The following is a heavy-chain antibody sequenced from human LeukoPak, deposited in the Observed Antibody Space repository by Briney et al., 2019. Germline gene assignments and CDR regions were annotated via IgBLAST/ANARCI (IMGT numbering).Heavy chain of an antibody. CDR2: INSDGTTT. Sequence: GGSLRLSCAASGFSFSSFWMHWVRQVPGKGLVWVSGINSDGTTTGYADSVKGRSTISRDNAKNTVSLQMSSLRAEDTALYYCARGGGSGGSCLDSWGQGTLVTVSS. CDR1: GFSFSSFW. J-gene: IGHJ4*02. V-gene: IGHV3-74*01. CDR3: ARGGGSGGSCLDS. D-gene: IGHD2-15*01.